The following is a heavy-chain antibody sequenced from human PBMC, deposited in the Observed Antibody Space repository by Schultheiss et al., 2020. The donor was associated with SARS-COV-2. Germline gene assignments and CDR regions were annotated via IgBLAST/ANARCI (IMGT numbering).Heavy chain of an antibody. D-gene: IGHD4-17*01. CDR1: GFTFSSYG. J-gene: IGHJ5*02. Sequence: GGSLRLSCAASGFTFSSYGMHWVRQAPGKGLEWVSSISSSSSYTNYADSVKGRFTISRDNAKNSLYLQMNSLRAEDTAVYYCARAGLGTVTTYWFDPWGQGTLVTVSS. V-gene: IGHV3-21*01. CDR2: ISSSSSYT. CDR3: ARAGLGTVTTYWFDP.